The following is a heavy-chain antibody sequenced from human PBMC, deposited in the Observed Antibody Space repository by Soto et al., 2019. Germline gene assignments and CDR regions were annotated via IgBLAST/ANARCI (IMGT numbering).Heavy chain of an antibody. CDR3: AREVVRYFDWQTNYYYRMDV. J-gene: IGHJ6*02. Sequence: ASVKVSCKASSYTFTSYSTSWVRQAPGQGLEWMGWISAYNGNTNYAQKLQGRVTMTTDTSTSTAYMELRSLRSDDTAVYYCAREVVRYFDWQTNYYYRMDVWGQGTTVTVSS. V-gene: IGHV1-18*04. CDR2: ISAYNGNT. CDR1: SYTFTSYS. D-gene: IGHD3-9*01.